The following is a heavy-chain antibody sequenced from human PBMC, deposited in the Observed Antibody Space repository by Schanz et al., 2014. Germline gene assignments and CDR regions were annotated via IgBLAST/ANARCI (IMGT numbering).Heavy chain of an antibody. J-gene: IGHJ3*01. CDR2: IKQDGTEE. CDR3: ARYPRILGAFDV. V-gene: IGHV3-7*01. CDR1: GFMFSSFW. Sequence: EVQLVESGGDLVQPGGSLRLSCAASGFMFSSFWMGWIRQAPGKGLEWVATIKQDGTEEKYVDSVRGRFTISRDNARDSFFLRMNSPRAEDPAVYYWARYPRILGAFDVWGQGTVVAVS. D-gene: IGHD3-16*01.